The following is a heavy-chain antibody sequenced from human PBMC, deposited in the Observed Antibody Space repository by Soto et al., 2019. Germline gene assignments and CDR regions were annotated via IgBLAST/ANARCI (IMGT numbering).Heavy chain of an antibody. CDR2: VFPTGST. CDR3: ARRPTAELPSNWFAP. Sequence: QVQLQESGPGLVKPSGTLSLTCAVSSDSVSSSNWWCWVRQPPGKGLEWIGEVFPTGSTNYNPSLMSRVTISVDTSKNHFSPNLSSVTAADTAIYYCARRPTAELPSNWFAPWGQGTLVTVSS. V-gene: IGHV4-4*02. J-gene: IGHJ5*02. D-gene: IGHD2-15*01. CDR1: SDSVSSSNW.